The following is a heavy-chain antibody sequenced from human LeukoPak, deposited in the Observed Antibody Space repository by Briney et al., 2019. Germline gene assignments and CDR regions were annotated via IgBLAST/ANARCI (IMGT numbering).Heavy chain of an antibody. Sequence: PGGSLRLSCAASGFTFSSYGMSWVRQAPGMGLEWVAFISGAGLTTLYADSVKGRFTISKHNSKSTLYLQMNSLRADDTAIYYCAKDWKSDTGYDFDYWGQGTLVTVSS. CDR2: ISGAGLTT. V-gene: IGHV3-23*01. J-gene: IGHJ4*02. CDR1: GFTFSSYG. CDR3: AKDWKSDTGYDFDY. D-gene: IGHD5-12*01.